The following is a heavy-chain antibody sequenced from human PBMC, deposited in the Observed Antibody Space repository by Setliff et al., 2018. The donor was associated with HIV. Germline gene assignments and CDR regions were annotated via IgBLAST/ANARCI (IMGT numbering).Heavy chain of an antibody. CDR2: IHHSGST. D-gene: IGHD2-15*01. Sequence: PSETLSLTCTVSGGSISGFYWSWIRQSPGRGLEWIGSIHHSGSTYYNPSLKSRVTISVDTSKNQFSLKLTSVTAADAAVYYCARHIHGASWYWFDPWGQGTLVTVSS. J-gene: IGHJ5*02. CDR1: GGSISGFY. CDR3: ARHIHGASWYWFDP. V-gene: IGHV4-38-2*02.